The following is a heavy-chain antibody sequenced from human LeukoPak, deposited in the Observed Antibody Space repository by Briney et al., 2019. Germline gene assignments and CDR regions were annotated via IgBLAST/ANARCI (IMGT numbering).Heavy chain of an antibody. D-gene: IGHD3-10*01. Sequence: SETLSLTCAVYGGSFSGYYWSWIRQPPGKGLEWIGEINHSGSTNYNPSLKSRVTISVDTSKNQFSLKLSSVTAADTAVYYCARRQTGLTYYHGSGMGKRWFDPWGQGTLVTVSS. V-gene: IGHV4-34*01. CDR2: INHSGST. CDR3: ARRQTGLTYYHGSGMGKRWFDP. CDR1: GGSFSGYY. J-gene: IGHJ5*02.